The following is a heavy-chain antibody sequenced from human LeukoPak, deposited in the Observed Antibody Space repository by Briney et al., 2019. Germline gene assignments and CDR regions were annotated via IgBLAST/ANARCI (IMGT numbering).Heavy chain of an antibody. D-gene: IGHD5-18*01. CDR2: ISAYNGAT. V-gene: IGHV1-18*04. CDR3: AREGGYSYGSDY. J-gene: IGHJ4*02. Sequence: ASMKVSCKASGYTFTSYSITWVRQAPGQGLEWMGWISAYNGATEYAQNLQGRVTMSTDTSTSTAYMELRSLISDDTAVYYCAREGGYSYGSDYWGPGTLVTVSP. CDR1: GYTFTSYS.